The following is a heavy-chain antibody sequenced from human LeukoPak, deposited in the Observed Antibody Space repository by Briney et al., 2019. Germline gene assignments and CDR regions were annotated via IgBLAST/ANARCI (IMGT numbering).Heavy chain of an antibody. CDR1: GGSISSSSYY. J-gene: IGHJ4*02. Sequence: SETLSLTCTVSGGSISSSSYYWGWIRQPPGKGLEWIGCIYYSGTTYYNPSLKSRVTISVDTSKNQFSLKLSSVTAADTAVYYCARGGDSITMVRGVIWLIDYWGQGTLVTVSS. CDR3: ARGGDSITMVRGVIWLIDY. CDR2: IYYSGTT. V-gene: IGHV4-39*07. D-gene: IGHD3-10*01.